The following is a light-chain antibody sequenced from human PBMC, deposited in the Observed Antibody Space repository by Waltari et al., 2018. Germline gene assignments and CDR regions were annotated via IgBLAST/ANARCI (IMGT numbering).Light chain of an antibody. J-gene: IGKJ1*01. CDR2: AAS. V-gene: IGKV1-8*01. CDR1: QSISSY. Sequence: AIRITPSPSSLSASTGDRVTITWRASQSISSYLSWYQQKPGKAPKVLIYAASTVQRGVPSRFSGRGSGTDFTLTISCLQSEDFAIYYCQQYYSSPATFGQGTKVEIK. CDR3: QQYYSSPAT.